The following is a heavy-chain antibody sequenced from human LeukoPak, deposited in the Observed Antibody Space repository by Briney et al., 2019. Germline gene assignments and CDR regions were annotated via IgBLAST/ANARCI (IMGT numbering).Heavy chain of an antibody. CDR3: ARDFGD. CDR2: IYSGGST. Sequence: GGSLRLSCVASGFSVSSNFMSWVRQAPGKGLEWVSIIYSGGSTYYADSVKDRFTISRDNSENILSLQMDSLRAEDTAVYYCARDFGDWGQGTLVTVSS. CDR1: GFSVSSNF. V-gene: IGHV3-66*01. J-gene: IGHJ4*02. D-gene: IGHD3-3*01.